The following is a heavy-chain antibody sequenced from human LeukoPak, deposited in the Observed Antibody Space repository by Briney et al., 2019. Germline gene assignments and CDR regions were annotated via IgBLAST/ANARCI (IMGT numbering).Heavy chain of an antibody. D-gene: IGHD1-26*01. Sequence: GGSLRLSCAASGFTFNSNYMSWVRQAPGKGLEGVSVISTGGTTCYADSVKGRFTISRDNSKSTLYLQMNSLRAEDTALYYCARGGDIVGDIRSAFDIWGPGTLVTVSS. CDR3: ARGGDIVGDIRSAFDI. V-gene: IGHV3-53*01. J-gene: IGHJ3*02. CDR1: GFTFNSNY. CDR2: ISTGGTT.